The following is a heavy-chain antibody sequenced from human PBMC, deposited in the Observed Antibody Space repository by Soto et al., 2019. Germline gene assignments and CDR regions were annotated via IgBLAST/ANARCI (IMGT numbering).Heavy chain of an antibody. Sequence: SETLSLTCTVSGGSISSYYWSWIRQPPGKGLEWIGYIYYSGNTNYNPSLKSRVTISVDTSKNQFSLKLSSVTAADTAVYFCAREYCSSTRCYGTFDYWGQGTLVTVSS. CDR1: GGSISSYY. D-gene: IGHD2-2*01. CDR3: AREYCSSTRCYGTFDY. V-gene: IGHV4-59*01. J-gene: IGHJ4*02. CDR2: IYYSGNT.